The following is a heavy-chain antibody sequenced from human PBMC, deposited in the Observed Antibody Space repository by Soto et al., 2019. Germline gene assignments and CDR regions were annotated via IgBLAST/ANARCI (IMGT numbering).Heavy chain of an antibody. CDR2: IDPSDSYT. Sequence: PGESLKISCKGSGYSLTSYWISWVRQMPGKGLEWMGRIDPSDSYTNYSPSFQGHVTISADKSISTAYLQWSSLKASDTAMYYCASTPRAYYYGMDVWGQGTTVTVSS. J-gene: IGHJ6*02. CDR3: ASTPRAYYYGMDV. CDR1: GYSLTSYW. V-gene: IGHV5-10-1*01.